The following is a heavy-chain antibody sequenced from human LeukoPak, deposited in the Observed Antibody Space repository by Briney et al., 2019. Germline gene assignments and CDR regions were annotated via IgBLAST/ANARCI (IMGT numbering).Heavy chain of an antibody. V-gene: IGHV3-74*01. D-gene: IGHD2-15*01. Sequence: SGGSLRLSCAASGFTFSSYGMSWVRQAPGKGLEWVSRINSDGSSTSYADSVKGRFTISRDNAKNTLYLQMNSLRAEDTAVYYCAKDAAYYYYMDVWGKGTTVTVSS. CDR1: GFTFSSYG. J-gene: IGHJ6*03. CDR2: INSDGSST. CDR3: AKDAAYYYYMDV.